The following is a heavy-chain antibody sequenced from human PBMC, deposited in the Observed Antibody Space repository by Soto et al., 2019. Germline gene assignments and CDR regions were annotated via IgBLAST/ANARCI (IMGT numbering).Heavy chain of an antibody. CDR2: ISSDGSNR. D-gene: IGHD6-19*01. V-gene: IGHV3-33*01. Sequence: QVQLVESGGGVVQPGRSLRLSCAASRLTFRTYGMHWVRQAPGKGLEWVAVISSDGSNRYYGGSVRGRFTISRDNYRDTLYLQINSLRAEDTAAYYCATAVAGTEGYFQHWGQGTLLTVSS. J-gene: IGHJ1*01. CDR3: ATAVAGTEGYFQH. CDR1: RLTFRTYG.